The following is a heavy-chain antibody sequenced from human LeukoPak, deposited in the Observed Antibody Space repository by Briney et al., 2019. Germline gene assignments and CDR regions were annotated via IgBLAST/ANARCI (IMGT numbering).Heavy chain of an antibody. D-gene: IGHD5-18*01. CDR1: GGSISSSNW. V-gene: IGHV4-4*02. Sequence: SETLSLTCAVSGGSISSSNWWSWVRQPPGKGLEWIGEIYHSGSTNYNPSLKSRVTISVDMSKNQFSLKLSSVTAADTAVYYCARDYTAMALGYWGQGTLVTVSS. J-gene: IGHJ4*02. CDR2: IYHSGST. CDR3: ARDYTAMALGY.